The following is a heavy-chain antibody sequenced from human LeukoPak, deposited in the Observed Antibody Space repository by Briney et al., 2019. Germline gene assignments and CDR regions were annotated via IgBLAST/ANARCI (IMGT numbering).Heavy chain of an antibody. Sequence: TSETLSLTCTVSGGSISRYYWSWIRQPAGKGLEWIGRINPSGTTNYSPSLKSRVTISVDTSKNQFSLKLSSVTAADTAVYYCARGSSGSYNYWGQGTLVTVSS. CDR1: GGSISRYY. V-gene: IGHV4-4*07. CDR2: INPSGTT. J-gene: IGHJ4*02. D-gene: IGHD1-26*01. CDR3: ARGSSGSYNY.